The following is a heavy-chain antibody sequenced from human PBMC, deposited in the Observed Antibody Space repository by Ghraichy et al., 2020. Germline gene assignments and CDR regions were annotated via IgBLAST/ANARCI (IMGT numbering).Heavy chain of an antibody. CDR3: AQDLSVPVDYDITTGYPRIRFDN. Sequence: SCAASGLTFNHYAMTWVRQAPGRGLEWVSTISGSGTNTYYADSVKGRFTISRDNSRDTLYLQMFSLRAEDTAVYYCAQDLSVPVDYDITTGYPRIRFDNWGQGALVTVAS. CDR1: GLTFNHYA. D-gene: IGHD3-9*01. V-gene: IGHV3-23*01. J-gene: IGHJ5*02. CDR2: ISGSGTNT.